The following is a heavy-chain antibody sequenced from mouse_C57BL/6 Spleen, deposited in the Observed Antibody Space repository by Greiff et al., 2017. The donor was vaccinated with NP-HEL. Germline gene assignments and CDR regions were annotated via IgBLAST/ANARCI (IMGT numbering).Heavy chain of an antibody. Sequence: VQLQQSGAELVRPGASVTLSCKASGYTFTDYEMHWVKQTPVHGLEWIGAIDPETGGTAYNQKFMGKAILTADKSSSTAYMELRSLISEDSAVYYCTGGDYFYYAMDCWGQGTSVAVSS. CDR2: IDPETGGT. CDR3: TGGDYFYYAMDC. V-gene: IGHV1-15*01. D-gene: IGHD2-13*01. J-gene: IGHJ4*01. CDR1: GYTFTDYE.